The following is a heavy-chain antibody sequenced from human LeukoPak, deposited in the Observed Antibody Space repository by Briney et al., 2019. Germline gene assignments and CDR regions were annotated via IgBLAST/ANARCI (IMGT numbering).Heavy chain of an antibody. CDR1: GYTFTGYY. CDR2: INPNSGGT. D-gene: IGHD5-18*01. J-gene: IGHJ4*02. CDR3: ARVFVKDTDMVLTEMGHFDY. V-gene: IGHV1-2*02. Sequence: ASVKVSCKASGYTFTGYYMHWVRQAPGQGLEWMGWINPNSGGTNYAQKFQGRVTMTRDTSISTAYMELRRLRSDDTAVYYCARVFVKDTDMVLTEMGHFDYWGQGTLVTVSS.